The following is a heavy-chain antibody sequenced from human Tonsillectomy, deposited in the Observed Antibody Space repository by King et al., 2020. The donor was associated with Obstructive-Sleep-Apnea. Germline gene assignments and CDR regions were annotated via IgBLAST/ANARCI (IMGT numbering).Heavy chain of an antibody. CDR2: VRYDGSNK. CDR1: GFTFSSYG. D-gene: IGHD6-13*01. CDR3: AKNEPYSSRWYSSLNYYYYGMDV. V-gene: IGHV3-30*02. Sequence: VQLVESGGGVVQPGRSLRLSCAASGFTFSSYGMHWVRQAPGKGLEWVAFVRYDGSNKYYADSVKGRFPISRDNSNNTLYLQMNSLRAEDTAVYYCAKNEPYSSRWYSSLNYYYYGMDVWGQGTTVTVSS. J-gene: IGHJ6*02.